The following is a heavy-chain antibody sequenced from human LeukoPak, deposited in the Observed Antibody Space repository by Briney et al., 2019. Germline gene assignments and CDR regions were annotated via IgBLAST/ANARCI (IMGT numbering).Heavy chain of an antibody. Sequence: PGGSLRLSCAASGFTFSSYWMHWVRQAPGKGLEWVSAISGSGGSTYYADSVKGRFTISRDNSKNTLYLQMNSLRSDDTAVYYCASSSAHTFFDYWGQGTLVTVSS. CDR2: ISGSGGST. J-gene: IGHJ4*02. V-gene: IGHV3-23*01. CDR1: GFTFSSYW. CDR3: ASSSAHTFFDY. D-gene: IGHD2-2*02.